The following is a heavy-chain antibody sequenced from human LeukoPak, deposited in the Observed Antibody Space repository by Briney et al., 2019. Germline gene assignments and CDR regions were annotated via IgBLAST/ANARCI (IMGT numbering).Heavy chain of an antibody. D-gene: IGHD3-9*01. CDR1: GFTFTNSA. CDR3: FEQKGEYDILTGYHPFDY. J-gene: IGHJ4*02. V-gene: IGHV1-58*01. CDR2: IIVGRGNT. Sequence: SVTVSYKASGFTFTNSAVQWVRHGRVQRIAWIGWIIVGRGNTNYAQKFQERVTITRDMCTSTVYMELISLRSEATAVYYFFEQKGEYDILTGYHPFDYWGQGTLVTVSS.